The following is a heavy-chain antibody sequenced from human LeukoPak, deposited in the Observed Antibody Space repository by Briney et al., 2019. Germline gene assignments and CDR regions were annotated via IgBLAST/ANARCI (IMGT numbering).Heavy chain of an antibody. V-gene: IGHV3-21*01. D-gene: IGHD3-3*01. CDR2: ISSSSRYI. CDR3: ARDQYDTWSRRGNFDS. J-gene: IGHJ4*02. Sequence: GGSLRLSCAASGFTFSSYSMNWVRQAPGKGLEWVSSISSSSRYIYYADSVKGRFTISRDNAKNSLYLQMNSLRAEDTAVYYCARDQYDTWSRRGNFDSWGQGTLVIVSS. CDR1: GFTFSSYS.